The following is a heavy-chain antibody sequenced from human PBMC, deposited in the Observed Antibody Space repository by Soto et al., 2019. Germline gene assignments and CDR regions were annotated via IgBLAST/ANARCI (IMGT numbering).Heavy chain of an antibody. D-gene: IGHD6-13*01. Sequence: SETLSLTCTVSGGSISSYYWSWIRQPPGKGLEWIGYIYYSGSTNYNPSLKSRVTISVDTSKNQFSLKLSSVTAADTAVYYCARDRTIAAAGKSWFDPWGQGTLVTVSS. J-gene: IGHJ5*02. CDR3: ARDRTIAAAGKSWFDP. V-gene: IGHV4-59*01. CDR2: IYYSGST. CDR1: GGSISSYY.